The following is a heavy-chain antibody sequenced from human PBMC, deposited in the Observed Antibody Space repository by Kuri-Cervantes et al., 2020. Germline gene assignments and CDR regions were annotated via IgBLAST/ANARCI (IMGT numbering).Heavy chain of an antibody. Sequence: GGSLRLSCAASGFTFTSYGISWVRQAPGQGLEWMGIINPSDGSTTYAQKFQGRVTMTRDTSTRTVYMELSGLRSEDTAVYYCTRVGNLIGYSYGSPFYHYYGMDVWGQGTTVTVSS. CDR3: TRVGNLIGYSYGSPFYHYYGMDV. CDR1: GFTFTSYG. CDR2: INPSDGST. J-gene: IGHJ6*02. V-gene: IGHV1-46*01. D-gene: IGHD5-18*01.